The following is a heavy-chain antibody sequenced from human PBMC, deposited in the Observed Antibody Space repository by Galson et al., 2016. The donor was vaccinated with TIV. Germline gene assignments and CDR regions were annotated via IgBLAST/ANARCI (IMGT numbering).Heavy chain of an antibody. V-gene: IGHV1-69*05. CDR1: GGTFTHYA. J-gene: IGHJ4*02. Sequence: SGKVSCKASGGTFTHYAVNWVRRAPEQGLQWTAGIRPTSRTTNFEQKFRDRVTLTTDAATTTVYMEMSGLRSDDTGVYHCARDLSVTYTDLPYLGFWGQGILVTVSS. CDR2: IRPTSRTT. D-gene: IGHD4-17*01. CDR3: ARDLSVTYTDLPYLGF.